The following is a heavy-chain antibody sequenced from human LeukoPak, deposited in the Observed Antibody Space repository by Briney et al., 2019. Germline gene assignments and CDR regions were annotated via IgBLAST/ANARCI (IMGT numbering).Heavy chain of an antibody. Sequence: PGGSLRLSCAASGFSFSSDWMHWVRQAPGKGLVWVSRISSDGRSTSYADSVKGRFTNSRDNAKNTLYLQMNSLRAEDTAVYYCGRALYRGFDYWGQGTLVTVSS. D-gene: IGHD1-26*01. CDR3: GRALYRGFDY. CDR1: GFSFSSDW. CDR2: ISSDGRST. V-gene: IGHV3-74*01. J-gene: IGHJ4*02.